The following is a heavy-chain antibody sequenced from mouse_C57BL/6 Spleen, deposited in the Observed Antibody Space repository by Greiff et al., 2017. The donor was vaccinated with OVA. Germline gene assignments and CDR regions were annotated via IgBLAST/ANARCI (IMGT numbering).Heavy chain of an antibody. D-gene: IGHD2-2*01. CDR1: GYTFTSYW. V-gene: IGHV1-69*01. Sequence: QVQLQQPGAELVMPGASVKLSCKASGYTFTSYWMHWVKQRPGQGLEWIGEIDPSDNYTNYNQKFKGKSTLTVDKSSSTAYMQLSSLTSEDSAVYYCARGLSSYWYFDVWGTGTTVTVSS. CDR2: IDPSDNYT. CDR3: ARGLSSYWYFDV. J-gene: IGHJ1*03.